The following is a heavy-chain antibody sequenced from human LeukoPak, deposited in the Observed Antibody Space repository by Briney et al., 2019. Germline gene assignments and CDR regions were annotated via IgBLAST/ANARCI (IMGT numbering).Heavy chain of an antibody. J-gene: IGHJ5*02. CDR2: ISSSGSTI. CDR3: ARDRREGGWSKGWFDP. CDR1: GFTFSDYY. V-gene: IGHV3-11*01. D-gene: IGHD6-19*01. Sequence: GGSLRPSCAASGFTFSDYYMSWIRQAPGKGLEWVSYISSSGSTIYYADSVKGRFTISRDNAKNSLYLQMNSLRAEDTAVYYCARDRREGGWSKGWFDPWGQGTLVTVSS.